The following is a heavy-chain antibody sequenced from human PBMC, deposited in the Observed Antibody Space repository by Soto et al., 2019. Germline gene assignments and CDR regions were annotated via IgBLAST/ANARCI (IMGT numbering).Heavy chain of an antibody. Sequence: DVQLVESGGGLVQPGRSLRLSCAASGFSFDEYGMHWVRQAPGKGLEWVSGISWNSGTIGYADSVKGRFSISRDNAKKSLYLQMNSLRAEDMALYYCAKSKGGTANGMDVWGQGTTVIVSS. CDR1: GFSFDEYG. J-gene: IGHJ6*02. D-gene: IGHD2-21*02. V-gene: IGHV3-9*03. CDR2: ISWNSGTI. CDR3: AKSKGGTANGMDV.